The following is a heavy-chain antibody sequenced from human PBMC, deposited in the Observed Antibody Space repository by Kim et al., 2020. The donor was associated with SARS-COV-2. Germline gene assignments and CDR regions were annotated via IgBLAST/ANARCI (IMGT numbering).Heavy chain of an antibody. Sequence: GGSLRLSCAASGFTFSNAWMSWVRQAPGKGLEWVGRIKSKTDGGTTDYAAPVKGRFTISRDDSKNTLYLQMNSLKTEDTAVYYCTTEVSSGSGSYYNVLRGNYWGQGTLVTVSS. CDR1: GFTFSNAW. CDR3: TTEVSSGSGSYYNVLRGNY. V-gene: IGHV3-15*01. J-gene: IGHJ4*02. CDR2: IKSKTDGGTT. D-gene: IGHD3-10*01.